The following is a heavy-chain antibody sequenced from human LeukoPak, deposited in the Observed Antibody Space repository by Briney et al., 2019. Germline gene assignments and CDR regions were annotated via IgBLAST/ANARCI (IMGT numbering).Heavy chain of an antibody. CDR3: ARVGPMVRGAIRRTDY. D-gene: IGHD3-10*01. CDR1: GYTFTIYG. Sequence: ASVKVSCXASGYTFTIYGISWVRQAPGQGLEWMGWISAYNGNTNYAQKLQGRVTMTTDTSTSTAYMELRSLRSDDTAVYYCARVGPMVRGAIRRTDYWGQGTLVTVSS. V-gene: IGHV1-18*01. J-gene: IGHJ4*02. CDR2: ISAYNGNT.